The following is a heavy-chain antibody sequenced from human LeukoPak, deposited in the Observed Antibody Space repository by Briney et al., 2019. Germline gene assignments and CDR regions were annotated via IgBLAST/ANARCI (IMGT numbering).Heavy chain of an antibody. J-gene: IGHJ4*02. CDR1: GFTFSSYW. CDR3: AKESLDTSMVPPDY. V-gene: IGHV3-30*02. Sequence: GGSLRLSCAASGFTFSSYWMSWVRQAPGKGLEWVAFIRYDGSNKYYADSVKGRFTISRDNSKNTLYLQMNSLRDEDTAVYYCAKESLDTSMVPPDYWGQGTLVTVSS. CDR2: IRYDGSNK. D-gene: IGHD2/OR15-2a*01.